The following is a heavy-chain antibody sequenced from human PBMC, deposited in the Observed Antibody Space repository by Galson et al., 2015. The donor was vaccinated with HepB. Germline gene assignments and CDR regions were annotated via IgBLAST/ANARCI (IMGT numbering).Heavy chain of an antibody. Sequence: SLRLSCAASGFSFSTYGMHWVRQAPGKGLEWVAVISYDGRDKYYADSVKGRFTISRDNSKNTLYLQMNSLRAEDTAVYYCAKEKTAIAVADAFDYWGQGTLVTVSS. V-gene: IGHV3-30*18. D-gene: IGHD6-19*01. CDR1: GFSFSTYG. J-gene: IGHJ4*02. CDR3: AKEKTAIAVADAFDY. CDR2: ISYDGRDK.